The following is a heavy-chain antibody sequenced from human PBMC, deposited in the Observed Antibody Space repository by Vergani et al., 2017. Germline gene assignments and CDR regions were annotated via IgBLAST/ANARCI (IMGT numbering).Heavy chain of an antibody. CDR2: ISSSGSTI. D-gene: IGHD6-13*01. Sequence: EVQLVESGGGLVQPGGSLRLSCAASGFTFSSYEMNWVRQAPGKGLEWVSYISSSGSTIYYADSLKGRFTISRDNAKNSLYLQMNSLRAEDTAVYYCASHPLADAFDIWGQGTMVTVSS. V-gene: IGHV3-48*03. CDR3: ASHPLADAFDI. CDR1: GFTFSSYE. J-gene: IGHJ3*02.